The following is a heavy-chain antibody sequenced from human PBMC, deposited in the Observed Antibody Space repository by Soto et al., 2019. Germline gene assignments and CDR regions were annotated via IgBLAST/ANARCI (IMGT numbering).Heavy chain of an antibody. D-gene: IGHD2-15*01. CDR2: ISYDGSNK. Sequence: VGSLRLSCAASVCTFSSYGMHWVRHSPGKGLEWVAVISYDGSNKYYADSVKGRFTISRDNSKNTLYLQMNSLRAEDTAVYYCAKDLRVVVAATSGYYYYYGMDVLGQGTTVTVSS. CDR1: VCTFSSYG. V-gene: IGHV3-30*18. CDR3: AKDLRVVVAATSGYYYYYGMDV. J-gene: IGHJ6*02.